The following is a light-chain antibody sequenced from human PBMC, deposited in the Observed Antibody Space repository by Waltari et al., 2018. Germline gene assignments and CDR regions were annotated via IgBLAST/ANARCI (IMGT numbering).Light chain of an antibody. CDR1: SPNLGTGYD. Sequence: QSVLTQPPSVSGAPGQRVTISCTGRSPNLGTGYDVHWYQQLPGTAPKLLIYTNIYRPSGVPDRFSGSKSGTSASLIIAGLQAEDAADYYCQSFDISLNGAVFGAGTKVTVL. V-gene: IGLV1-40*01. J-gene: IGLJ1*01. CDR3: QSFDISLNGAV. CDR2: TNI.